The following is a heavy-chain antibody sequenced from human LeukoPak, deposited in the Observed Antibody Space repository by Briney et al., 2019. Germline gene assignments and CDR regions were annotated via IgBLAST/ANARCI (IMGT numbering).Heavy chain of an antibody. J-gene: IGHJ6*02. V-gene: IGHV3-30*04. D-gene: IGHD6-13*01. CDR2: ISYDGSNK. CDR3: AREGPSPISSSWFYFHYYYGMDV. CDR1: GFTFSSYA. Sequence: GRSLRLSCAASGFTFSSYAMHWVRQAPGKGLEWVAVISYDGSNKYYADSVKGRFTISRDNSKNTLYLQMNSLRAEDTAVYYCAREGPSPISSSWFYFHYYYGMDVWGQGTTVTVSS.